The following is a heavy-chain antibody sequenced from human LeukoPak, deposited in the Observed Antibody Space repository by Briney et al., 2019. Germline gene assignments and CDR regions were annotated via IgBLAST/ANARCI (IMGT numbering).Heavy chain of an antibody. CDR1: GGSIGSYY. D-gene: IGHD6-6*01. CDR3: ARGGYSSSFGRYFDL. J-gene: IGHJ2*01. CDR2: IYYSGST. Sequence: SETLSLTCTVSGGSIGSYYWSWIRHPPGKGLEWIGYIYYSGSTNYNPSLKSRVTISVETSKNQFSLKLSSVTAADTAVYYCARGGYSSSFGRYFDLWGRGTLVTVSS. V-gene: IGHV4-59*01.